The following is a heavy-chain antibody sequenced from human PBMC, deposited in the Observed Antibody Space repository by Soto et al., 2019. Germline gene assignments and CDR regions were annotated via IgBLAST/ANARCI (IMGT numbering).Heavy chain of an antibody. D-gene: IGHD3-16*01. Sequence: SETLSLTCTVSGGSISSSSYYWGWIRQPPGKGLEWIGSIYYSGSTYYNPSLKSRVTISVDTSKNQFSLKLSSVTAADTAVYYCARPLETYDYTTPRPGGGFDPWGQGTLVTVSS. V-gene: IGHV4-39*01. CDR2: IYYSGST. J-gene: IGHJ5*02. CDR1: GGSISSSSYY. CDR3: ARPLETYDYTTPRPGGGFDP.